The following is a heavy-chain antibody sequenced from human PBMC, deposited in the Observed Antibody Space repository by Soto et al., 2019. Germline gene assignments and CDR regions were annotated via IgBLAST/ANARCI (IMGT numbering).Heavy chain of an antibody. CDR1: GGPFISYA. CDR2: IIPIFGTA. V-gene: IGHV1-69*13. D-gene: IGHD2-8*02. J-gene: IGHJ4*02. CDR3: VRGTYSSGSLYYLDY. Sequence: GXSVKGSCKASGGPFISYAIIWGRQAPGQGLEWMGGIIPIFGTANYAQKFQGRVTITADESTSTVYMELTSLTSEDTAIYYCVRGTYSSGSLYYLDYWGQGTLVTVSS.